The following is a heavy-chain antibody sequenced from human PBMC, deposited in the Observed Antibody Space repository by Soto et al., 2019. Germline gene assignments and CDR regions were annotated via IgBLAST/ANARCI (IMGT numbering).Heavy chain of an antibody. J-gene: IGHJ4*02. D-gene: IGHD4-4*01. CDR2: INHSGST. CDR1: GGSFSGYY. CDR3: ARYRNGDY. Sequence: QVQLQQWGAGLLKPSETLSLTCAVYGGSFSGYYWSWIRQPPGKGLEWIGEINHSGSTNYNPSLKSRVTISVDTSKNQFSLKLSSVTVADTAVYYCARYRNGDYWGQGTLVTVSS. V-gene: IGHV4-34*01.